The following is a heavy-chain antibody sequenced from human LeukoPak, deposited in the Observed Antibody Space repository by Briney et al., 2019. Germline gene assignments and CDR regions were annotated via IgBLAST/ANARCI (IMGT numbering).Heavy chain of an antibody. CDR1: GGSISSGGYY. CDR2: IYYSGST. CDR3: ARGNDYEYFDY. D-gene: IGHD4-17*01. V-gene: IGHV4-31*03. Sequence: SETLSLTCTVSGGSISSGGYYWSWIRQHPGKGLEWIGYIYYSGSTYYNPSLKSRVTISVDTFKNQFSLKLSSVTAADTAVYYCARGNDYEYFDYWAREPWSPSPQ. J-gene: IGHJ4*02.